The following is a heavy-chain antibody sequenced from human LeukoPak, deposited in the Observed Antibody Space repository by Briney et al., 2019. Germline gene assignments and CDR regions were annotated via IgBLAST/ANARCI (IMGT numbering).Heavy chain of an antibody. CDR3: ARDILTKQAYSGYDN. CDR1: GFTFSSYA. Sequence: GGSLRLSCAASGFTFSSYAMSWVRQAPGKGLEWVSGLSNSGDSRYYADSVKGRFTISRDNAKNSLYLQMNSLRDEDTAVYYCARDILTKQAYSGYDNWGQGTLVTVSS. V-gene: IGHV3-23*01. J-gene: IGHJ4*02. D-gene: IGHD5-12*01. CDR2: LSNSGDSR.